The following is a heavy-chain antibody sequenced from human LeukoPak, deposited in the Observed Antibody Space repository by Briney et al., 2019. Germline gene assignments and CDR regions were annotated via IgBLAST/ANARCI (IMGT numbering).Heavy chain of an antibody. V-gene: IGHV3-23*01. D-gene: IGHD3-22*01. CDR2: TSGSGGST. J-gene: IGHJ4*02. CDR1: GFTFSSYA. CDR3: AKALPVTYYYDSSGYSVVNYFDY. Sequence: GGSLRLSCAASGFTFSSYAMSWVRQAPGKGLEWVSATSGSGGSTYYADSVKGRFTISRDNSKNTLYLQMNSLRAEDTAVYYCAKALPVTYYYDSSGYSVVNYFDYWGQGTLVTVSS.